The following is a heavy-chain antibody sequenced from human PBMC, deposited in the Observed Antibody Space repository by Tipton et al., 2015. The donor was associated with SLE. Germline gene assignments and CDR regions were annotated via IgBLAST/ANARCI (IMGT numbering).Heavy chain of an antibody. V-gene: IGHV4-39*01. CDR3: ARQSGYCSSTSCGYFQD. CDR1: GGSISSYY. Sequence: TLSLTCTVSGGSISSYYWGWIRQPPGKGLEWIGSIYYSGSTYYNPSLKSRVTISVDTSKNQFSLKLSSVTAADTAVYYCARQSGYCSSTSCGYFQDWGQGTLVGVSS. J-gene: IGHJ1*01. D-gene: IGHD2-2*01. CDR2: IYYSGST.